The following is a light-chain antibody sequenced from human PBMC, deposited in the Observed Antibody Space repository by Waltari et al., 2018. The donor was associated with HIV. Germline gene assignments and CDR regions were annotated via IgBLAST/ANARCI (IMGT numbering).Light chain of an antibody. CDR1: QNIDRN. CDR3: QQYNDWPYT. Sequence: EIVMTQSPATLSLSPGEGATLSCRASQNIDRNLAWYQQKPGQSPRLLIYGTYTRATGIPAKFSGGGSGTEFTLTVSSLQSEDFAVYYCQQYNDWPYTFGQGTKL. CDR2: GTY. V-gene: IGKV3-15*01. J-gene: IGKJ2*01.